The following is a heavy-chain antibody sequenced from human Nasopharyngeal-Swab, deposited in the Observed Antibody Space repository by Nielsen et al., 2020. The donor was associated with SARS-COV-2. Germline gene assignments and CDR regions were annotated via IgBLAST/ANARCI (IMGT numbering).Heavy chain of an antibody. CDR2: INHSGST. V-gene: IGHV4-34*01. CDR3: ARRGVYYGSGSYQPGRNWFDP. D-gene: IGHD3-10*01. Sequence: SETLSLTCAVYGGSFSGYYWSWIRQPPGKGLEWIGEINHSGSTNYNPSLKSRVTISVDTSKNQFSLKLSSVTAADTAVYYCARRGVYYGSGSYQPGRNWFDPWGQGTLATVSS. CDR1: GGSFSGYY. J-gene: IGHJ5*02.